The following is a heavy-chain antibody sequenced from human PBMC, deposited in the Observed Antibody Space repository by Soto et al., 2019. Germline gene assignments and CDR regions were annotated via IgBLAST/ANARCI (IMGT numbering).Heavy chain of an antibody. Sequence: PSETLSLTCAVYGGSFSGYYWSWIRQPPGKGLEWIGEINHSGSTNYNPSLKSRVTISVDTSKNQFSLKLSSVTAADTAVYYCASARGVRYFDWLSSVSEVDYWGQGTLVTVSS. CDR1: GGSFSGYY. V-gene: IGHV4-34*01. J-gene: IGHJ4*02. CDR2: INHSGST. D-gene: IGHD3-9*01. CDR3: ASARGVRYFDWLSSVSEVDY.